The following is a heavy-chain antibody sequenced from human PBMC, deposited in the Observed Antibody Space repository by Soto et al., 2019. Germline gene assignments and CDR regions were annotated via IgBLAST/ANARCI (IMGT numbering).Heavy chain of an antibody. CDR2: ISSGSSYI. Sequence: GSLRLSCAASGFTFSSYTMNWVRQAPGKGLEWVSSISSGSSYIYYADSMKGRFTISRDNAKSSLYLQMNSLRAEDTAVYFWARGVLRDSVTCYRGRGTLVTVS. CDR1: GFTFSSYT. V-gene: IGHV3-21*01. D-gene: IGHD3-22*01. J-gene: IGHJ4*02. CDR3: ARGVLRDSVTCY.